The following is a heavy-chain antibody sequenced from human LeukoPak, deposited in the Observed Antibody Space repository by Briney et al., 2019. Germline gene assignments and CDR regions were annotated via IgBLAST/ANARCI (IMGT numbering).Heavy chain of an antibody. J-gene: IGHJ4*02. CDR3: ARTGLGMYSFDS. Sequence: QSGGSLRLSCAASGFSFSSYSLNWVRQAAGKGLEWVSYITGSSSTINYADSVKGRFTISRDKAKNSLYLQMNSLRAEDTAVYYCARTGLGMYSFDSWGRGTLVTVSS. CDR1: GFSFSSYS. CDR2: ITGSSSTI. D-gene: IGHD3/OR15-3a*01. V-gene: IGHV3-48*01.